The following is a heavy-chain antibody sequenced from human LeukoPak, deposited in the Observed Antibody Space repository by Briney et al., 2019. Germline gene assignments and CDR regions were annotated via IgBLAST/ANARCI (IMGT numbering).Heavy chain of an antibody. Sequence: GGSLRLSCAASGFTFSSYAMSWVRQAPGKGLEWVSAISDTGNTYHADSVKGRFTISRDSSKKTLFLQMNRLRPEDAAVYYCAKAPVTTCRGAFCYPFDYWGLGTLVTVSS. J-gene: IGHJ4*02. D-gene: IGHD2-15*01. CDR3: AKAPVTTCRGAFCYPFDY. CDR2: ISDTGNT. CDR1: GFTFSSYA. V-gene: IGHV3-23*01.